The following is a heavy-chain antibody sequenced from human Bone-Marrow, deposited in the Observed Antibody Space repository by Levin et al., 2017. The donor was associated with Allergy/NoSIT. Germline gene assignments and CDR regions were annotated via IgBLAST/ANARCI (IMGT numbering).Heavy chain of an antibody. CDR1: GYDFGSFG. J-gene: IGHJ5*02. Sequence: PGGSLRLSCTTSGYDFGSFGLTWVRQVPGKGPEWMGRTTPDNDGKTYHAQKFQGRLSITMDTTSTTVFMELRNLRVGDTAVYYCARDRGTYDSTAYSGIDPWGPGTLVTVSS. CDR3: ARDRGTYDSTAYSGIDP. V-gene: IGHV1-18*04. D-gene: IGHD3-16*01. CDR2: TTPDNDGKT.